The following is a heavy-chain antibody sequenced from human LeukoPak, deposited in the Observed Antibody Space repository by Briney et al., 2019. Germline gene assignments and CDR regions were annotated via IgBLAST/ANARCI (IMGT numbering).Heavy chain of an antibody. CDR1: GYTFTGYY. V-gene: IGHV1-2*02. J-gene: IGHJ4*02. D-gene: IGHD5-12*01. CDR2: INPNTGDT. CDR3: LSGPGDFDY. Sequence: ASVKVSCTASGYTFTGYYMHWVRQAPGQGLEWMGWINPNTGDTNYAQKFQGRVTMTRDTSISTAYMELSRLRSDDTAVYYCLSGPGDFDYWGQGTLVTVSS.